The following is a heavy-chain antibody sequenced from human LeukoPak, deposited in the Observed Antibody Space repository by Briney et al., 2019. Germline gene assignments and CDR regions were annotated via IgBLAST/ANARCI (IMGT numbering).Heavy chain of an antibody. Sequence: ASVKVSCKASGYTFTGYYMHWVRQAPGQGLEWMGWINPNSGGTNYAQKFQGRVTMTRDTSISTAYMELSRLRSDDTAVYYCARILAAVAGNRFDYWGQGPLVTVSS. CDR3: ARILAAVAGNRFDY. J-gene: IGHJ4*02. CDR2: INPNSGGT. V-gene: IGHV1-2*02. CDR1: GYTFTGYY. D-gene: IGHD6-19*01.